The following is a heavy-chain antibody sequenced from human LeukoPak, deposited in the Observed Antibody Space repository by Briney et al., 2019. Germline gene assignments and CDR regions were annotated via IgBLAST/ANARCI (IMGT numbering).Heavy chain of an antibody. CDR2: ISGSGGST. Sequence: GGSLRLSCAASGFTFSSYAMSWARQAPGKGLEWVSAISGSGGSTYYADSVKGRFTISRDNSKNTLYLQMNSLRAEDTAVYYCAKDLFSLIVGATPSDYWGQGTLVTVSS. CDR3: AKDLFSLIVGATPSDY. V-gene: IGHV3-23*01. CDR1: GFTFSSYA. D-gene: IGHD1-26*01. J-gene: IGHJ4*02.